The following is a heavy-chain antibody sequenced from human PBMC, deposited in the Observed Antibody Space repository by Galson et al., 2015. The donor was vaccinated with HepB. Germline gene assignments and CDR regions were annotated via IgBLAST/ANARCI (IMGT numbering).Heavy chain of an antibody. CDR1: GFTFNTYG. D-gene: IGHD2-15*01. V-gene: IGHV3-23*01. J-gene: IGHJ4*02. Sequence: SLRLSCAASGFTFNTYGMSWVRQSPGKGLEWVSVTSNSGRTTYYAGSVKGRFTISRDNSNNMLYLQMNSLRAEDTAVYFCAKERAFCGSNCYSLVDYWGRGTLVTVSS. CDR3: AKERAFCGSNCYSLVDY. CDR2: TSNSGRTT.